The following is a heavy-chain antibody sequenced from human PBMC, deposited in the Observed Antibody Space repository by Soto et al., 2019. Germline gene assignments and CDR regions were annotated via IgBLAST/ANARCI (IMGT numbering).Heavy chain of an antibody. V-gene: IGHV4-4*02. D-gene: IGHD1-1*01. CDR2: IYHSGSI. CDR1: GDSISSSLW. Sequence: SETLSLTCDVSGDSISSSLWWSWVRQTPGKGLEWIGEIYHSGSINFNPSLKSRVTISADRSKNQFSLTLTAVTAADTAVYYCATSQLGEYFDNWGQGTLVTVSS. J-gene: IGHJ4*02. CDR3: ATSQLGEYFDN.